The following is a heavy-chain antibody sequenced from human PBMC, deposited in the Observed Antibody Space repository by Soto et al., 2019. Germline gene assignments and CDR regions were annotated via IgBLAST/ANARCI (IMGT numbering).Heavy chain of an antibody. Sequence: GGSLRLSCAASGFTFSSYAMSWVRQAPGKGLEWVSAISGSGGSTYYADSVKGRFTISRDNSKNTLYLQMNSLRAEDTAVYYCAKDRTTVTYYYYYGMDVWGQGTTVTVSS. J-gene: IGHJ6*02. CDR3: AKDRTTVTYYYYYGMDV. CDR1: GFTFSSYA. CDR2: ISGSGGST. V-gene: IGHV3-23*01. D-gene: IGHD4-17*01.